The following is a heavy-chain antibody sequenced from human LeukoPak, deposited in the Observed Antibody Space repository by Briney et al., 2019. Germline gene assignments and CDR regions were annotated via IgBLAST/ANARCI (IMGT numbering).Heavy chain of an antibody. CDR2: IYSDGRT. V-gene: IGHV3-53*01. Sequence: GGSLILSCAASGFAVSSKYMSWVRQAPGKGLEWVSVIYSDGRTYYADSVKGRFTISRDISKNTLFLQMTSLRAEDTAVYYCAKVKGWYGEGYFDYWGQGTLATVSS. J-gene: IGHJ4*02. CDR3: AKVKGWYGEGYFDY. CDR1: GFAVSSKY. D-gene: IGHD3-10*01.